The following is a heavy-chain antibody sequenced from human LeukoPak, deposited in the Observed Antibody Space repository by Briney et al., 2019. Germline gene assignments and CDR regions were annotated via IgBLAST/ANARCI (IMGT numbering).Heavy chain of an antibody. CDR1: GFTFSIYA. CDR3: AKDPHIVVVPATPDDWFDP. J-gene: IGHJ5*02. CDR2: ISGSGGST. D-gene: IGHD2-2*01. V-gene: IGHV3-23*01. Sequence: GGSLRLSCAASGFTFSIYAMSWVRQAPGKGLEWVSAISGSGGSTYYADSVKGRFTISRDNSKNTLYLQMNSLRAEDTAVYYCAKDPHIVVVPATPDDWFDPWGQGTLVTVSS.